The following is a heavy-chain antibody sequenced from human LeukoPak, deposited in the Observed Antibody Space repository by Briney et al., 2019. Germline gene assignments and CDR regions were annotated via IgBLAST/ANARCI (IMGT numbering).Heavy chain of an antibody. CDR3: ARLGLGSSRDY. D-gene: IGHD6-6*01. CDR1: DGSISSSSYY. CDR2: IYYSGTT. J-gene: IGHJ4*02. Sequence: SDTLSLTCTVSDGSISSSSYYWGWIRQPPGKGLEWIGSIYYSGTTYYNLSLKSRVTISVDTSKNQFSLKLSSVTAADTAVYYCARLGLGSSRDYWGQGTLVTVSS. V-gene: IGHV4-39*01.